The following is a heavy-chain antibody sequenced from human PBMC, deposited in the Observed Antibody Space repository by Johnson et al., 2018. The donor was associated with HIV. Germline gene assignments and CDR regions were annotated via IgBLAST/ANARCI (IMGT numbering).Heavy chain of an antibody. CDR1: GFTVSRNY. CDR3: ASEGGWELRAFDI. Sequence: VQLVESGGGLIQPGGSLRLSCAASGFTVSRNYMNWVRQAPGKGLEWVSLIYSGGNTYYADSVRGRFTISRDNSKNTLYLQMNSLRAEDTAVYYCASEGGWELRAFDIWGQGTMVTVSS. J-gene: IGHJ3*02. CDR2: IYSGGNT. V-gene: IGHV3-53*01. D-gene: IGHD1-26*01.